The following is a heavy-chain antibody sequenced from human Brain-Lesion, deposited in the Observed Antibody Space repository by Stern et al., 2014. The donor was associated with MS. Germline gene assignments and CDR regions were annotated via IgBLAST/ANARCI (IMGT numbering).Heavy chain of an antibody. V-gene: IGHV4-61*02. CDR1: GGSLSSGGFY. D-gene: IGHD2-2*01. CDR3: ARGRVVPGFQYYATDV. Sequence: VQLVESGPGLVKPSQTLSLSCTVSGGSLSSGGFYWSWIRQPAGKGLEWIGRIFNSGSTSYNPSHKSRVPISIDTSKNKFSLRLNSRTAADTAVYYCARGRVVPGFQYYATDVWGQGTTVIVSS. J-gene: IGHJ6*02. CDR2: IFNSGST.